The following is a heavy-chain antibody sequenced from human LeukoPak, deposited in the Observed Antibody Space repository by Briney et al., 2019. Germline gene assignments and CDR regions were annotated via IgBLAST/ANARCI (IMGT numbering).Heavy chain of an antibody. V-gene: IGHV4-4*09. CDR1: GGSVSSYY. CDR2: IYTSGST. CDR3: ARGDSRALGAENY. D-gene: IGHD1-26*01. Sequence: SETLSLTCTVSGGSVSSYYWTWIRQPPGKGLEWIGYIYTSGSTTYNPSLENRVTMSVDASKKQFSLKLSSMTAAETAVYYCARGDSRALGAENYWGQGTLVTVSS. J-gene: IGHJ4*02.